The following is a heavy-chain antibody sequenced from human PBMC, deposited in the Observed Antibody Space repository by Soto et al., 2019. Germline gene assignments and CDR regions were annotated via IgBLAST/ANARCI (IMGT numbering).Heavy chain of an antibody. V-gene: IGHV1-69*01. Sequence: QVQLVQSGAEVKKPGSSVNVSCKASGGTFSSYAISWVRQAPGQGLEWMGGIIPIFGTANYAQKFQGRVTITADDSTSTAYMELSSLRSEDTAVYYCARDLPYRSSPYYYYGMDVWGQGTTVTVSS. J-gene: IGHJ6*02. CDR3: ARDLPYRSSPYYYYGMDV. D-gene: IGHD6-6*01. CDR1: GGTFSSYA. CDR2: IIPIFGTA.